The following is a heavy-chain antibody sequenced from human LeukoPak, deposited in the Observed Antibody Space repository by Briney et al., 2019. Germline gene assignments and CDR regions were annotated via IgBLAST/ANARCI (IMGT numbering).Heavy chain of an antibody. V-gene: IGHV3-7*01. D-gene: IGHD3-10*01. Sequence: GGSLRLSCAASGFTFDDYGMSWVRQAPGKGLEWVANIKQDGSEKYYVDSVKGRFTISRDNAKNSLYLQMNSLRAEDTAVYYCARDGHSGYAFDIWGQGTMVTVSS. J-gene: IGHJ3*02. CDR2: IKQDGSEK. CDR1: GFTFDDYG. CDR3: ARDGHSGYAFDI.